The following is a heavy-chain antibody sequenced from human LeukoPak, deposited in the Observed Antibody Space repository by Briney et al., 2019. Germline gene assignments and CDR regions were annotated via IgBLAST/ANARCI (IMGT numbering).Heavy chain of an antibody. J-gene: IGHJ3*02. CDR2: INSDGGST. CDR3: TRGYGGNSEVAFDI. CDR1: GFTFRSYW. Sequence: GGSLRLSCEASGFTFRSYWMHWVRQAPGKGLLWVSRINSDGGSTTYADSVKGRFTISRDNPKNTLYLQINSLRAEDAAVYYCTRGYGGNSEVAFDIWGQGTMVAVSS. D-gene: IGHD4-23*01. V-gene: IGHV3-74*01.